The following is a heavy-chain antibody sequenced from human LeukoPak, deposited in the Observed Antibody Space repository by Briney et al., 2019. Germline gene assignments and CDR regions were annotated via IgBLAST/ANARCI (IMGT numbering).Heavy chain of an antibody. CDR3: ARGGATVTPGLLWFDP. V-gene: IGHV4-59*01. CDR2: IYYSGST. J-gene: IGHJ5*02. D-gene: IGHD4-17*01. Sequence: KPSETLSLTCTVSGGSISGYYWSWIRQPPGKGLEWIGYIYYSGSTKYNPSLKSRVTISVDTSKNQFSLKLSSVTAADTAFYYCARGGATVTPGLLWFDPWGQGTLVTVSS. CDR1: GGSISGYY.